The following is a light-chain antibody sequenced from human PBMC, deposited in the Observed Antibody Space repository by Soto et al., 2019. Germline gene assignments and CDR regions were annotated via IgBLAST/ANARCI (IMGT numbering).Light chain of an antibody. J-gene: IGKJ4*01. CDR3: QQYDNYPLT. CDR1: QSITKY. Sequence: DIQMTQSPSSLSASVGDRVTITCRASQSITKYLNWYQHKPGKAPKLLIYDASTLESGVPSRFSGSGSGTEFTLTISSLQPDDFATYYCQQYDNYPLTFGGGTKVDIK. CDR2: DAS. V-gene: IGKV1-5*01.